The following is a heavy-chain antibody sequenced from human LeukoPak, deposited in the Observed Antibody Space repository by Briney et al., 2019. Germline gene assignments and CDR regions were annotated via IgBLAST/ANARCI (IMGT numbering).Heavy chain of an antibody. D-gene: IGHD3-3*01. J-gene: IGHJ3*02. CDR3: ARVFLGLGAFDI. Sequence: VGSLRLSCAASGFTFSSYWMSWVRQAPGKGLQWVANIKQDGSEKYYVNSVKGRFTISRDNAKNSLYLQMISLRAEDTAVYYCARVFLGLGAFDIWGQGTMVTVSS. CDR1: GFTFSSYW. V-gene: IGHV3-7*01. CDR2: IKQDGSEK.